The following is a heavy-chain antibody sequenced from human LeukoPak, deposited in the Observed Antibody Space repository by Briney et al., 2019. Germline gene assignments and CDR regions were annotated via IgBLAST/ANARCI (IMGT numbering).Heavy chain of an antibody. CDR3: ARDWPTMGDAFDI. CDR1: GYTFTSYY. D-gene: IGHD3-10*01. Sequence: ASVKVSCKASGYTFTSYYMHWVRQAPGQGLEWMGIINPSGGSTSYAQKFQGRVTMTRDTSTSTVYMEPSSLRSEDTAVYYCARDWPTMGDAFDIWGQGTMVTVSS. V-gene: IGHV1-46*03. J-gene: IGHJ3*02. CDR2: INPSGGST.